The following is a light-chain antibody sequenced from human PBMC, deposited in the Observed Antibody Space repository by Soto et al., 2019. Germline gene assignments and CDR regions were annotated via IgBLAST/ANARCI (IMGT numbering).Light chain of an antibody. CDR3: CSYAGSPRFV. V-gene: IGLV2-11*01. Sequence: QSALTQPRSVSWSPGQSVTISCTGTSSDVGRYNYVSWYQHHPGTAPKVMIYDVSERPSGVPDRFSGSKSGNTASLTISGLQAEDEADYYCCSYAGSPRFVFGTGTKLTVL. J-gene: IGLJ1*01. CDR2: DVS. CDR1: SSDVGRYNY.